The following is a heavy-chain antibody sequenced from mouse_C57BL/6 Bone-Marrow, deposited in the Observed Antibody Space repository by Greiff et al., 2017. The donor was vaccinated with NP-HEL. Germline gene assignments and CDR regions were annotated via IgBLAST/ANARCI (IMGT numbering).Heavy chain of an antibody. Sequence: QVQLKESGPELVKPGASVKISCKASGYAFSSSWMNWVKQRPGKGLEWIGRIYPGDGDTNYNGKFKGKATLTADKSSSTAYMQLSSLTSEDSAVYFCARQYNSNYEEFDYWGQGTTLTVSS. D-gene: IGHD2-5*01. CDR1: GYAFSSSW. CDR3: ARQYNSNYEEFDY. V-gene: IGHV1-82*01. J-gene: IGHJ2*01. CDR2: IYPGDGDT.